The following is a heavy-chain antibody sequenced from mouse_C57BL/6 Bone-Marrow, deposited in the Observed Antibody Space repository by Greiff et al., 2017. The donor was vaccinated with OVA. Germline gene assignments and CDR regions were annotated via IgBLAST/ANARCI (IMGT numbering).Heavy chain of an antibody. J-gene: IGHJ3*01. V-gene: IGHV2-5*01. D-gene: IGHD2-1*01. Sequence: VKLMESGPGLVQPSQSLSITCTVSGFSLTSYGVHWVRQSPGKGLEWLGVIWKGGSTDYNAAIMSRLSITKDNSTSQVFCKTNSLQADDTAIYYCAKNKGNGIYAWFAYWGQGTLVTVSA. CDR3: AKNKGNGIYAWFAY. CDR2: IWKGGST. CDR1: GFSLTSYG.